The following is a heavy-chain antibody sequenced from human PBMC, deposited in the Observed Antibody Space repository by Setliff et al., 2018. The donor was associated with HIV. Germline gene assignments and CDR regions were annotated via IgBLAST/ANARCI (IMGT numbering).Heavy chain of an antibody. CDR1: GATFSNSA. CDR3: ASGSGYCRNGDCYIGVHKNPDKYVYDY. CDR2: SIPLFKTV. D-gene: IGHD2-8*01. J-gene: IGHJ4*02. Sequence: ASVKVSCKASGATFSNSALTWVRQAPGQGLEWMGGSIPLFKTVNYAQKFQGRLTISTDELMTTAYMELSSLKSEDTAVYYCASGSGYCRNGDCYIGVHKNPDKYVYDYWGQGTLVTVSS. V-gene: IGHV1-69*05.